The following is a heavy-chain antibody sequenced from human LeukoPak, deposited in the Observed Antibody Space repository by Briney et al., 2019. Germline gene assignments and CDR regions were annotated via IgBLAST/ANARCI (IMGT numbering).Heavy chain of an antibody. Sequence: GGSLRLSCAASGFTFSNYAMSWVRQAPGKGLEWVSSISGSSDDIYYADSVKGRFTISRDNSKNSLYLQMKRLRAEDTALYYCARRGYHDYSGFDYWGQGTLVTVSS. CDR1: GFTFSNYA. V-gene: IGHV3-21*01. D-gene: IGHD1-26*01. CDR3: ARRGYHDYSGFDY. CDR2: ISGSSDDI. J-gene: IGHJ4*02.